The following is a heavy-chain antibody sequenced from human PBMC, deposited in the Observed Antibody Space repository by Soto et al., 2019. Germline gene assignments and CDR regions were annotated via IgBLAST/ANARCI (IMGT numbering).Heavy chain of an antibody. D-gene: IGHD5-12*01. J-gene: IGHJ6*02. Sequence: GGSLRLSCAASGFTFSSYAMSWVRQAPGKGLEWVSAISGSGGSTYYADSVKGRFTISRDNSKSTLYLQMNSLRAEDTAVYYCAKATMATILVGRMDVWGQGTTVTVSS. V-gene: IGHV3-23*01. CDR1: GFTFSSYA. CDR3: AKATMATILVGRMDV. CDR2: ISGSGGST.